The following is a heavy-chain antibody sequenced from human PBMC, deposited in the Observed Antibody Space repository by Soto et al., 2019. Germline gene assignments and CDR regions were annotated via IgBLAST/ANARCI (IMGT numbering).Heavy chain of an antibody. V-gene: IGHV4-39*01. CDR2: IYFTGSP. J-gene: IGHJ4*02. CDR1: GDSVNNNNYY. D-gene: IGHD2-15*01. Sequence: TSETLSLTCSVSGDSVNNNNYYWGWIRQSPGTGLEWIASIYFTGSPQSNPSLRSRITISVDTSENHFSLELRSVTATDTAIYSCTRPSYTRPGSVDYWGRGTPVTVSS. CDR3: TRPSYTRPGSVDY.